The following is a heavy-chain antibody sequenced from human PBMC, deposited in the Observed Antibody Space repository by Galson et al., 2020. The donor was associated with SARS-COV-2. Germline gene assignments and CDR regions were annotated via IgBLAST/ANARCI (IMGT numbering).Heavy chain of an antibody. V-gene: IGHV4-59*01. CDR2: IYYSGST. D-gene: IGHD2-21*02. CDR3: ARDQGGVVTAIRYFDL. J-gene: IGHJ2*01. Sequence: SETLSLTCTVSGGSISSYYWSWIRQPPGKGLEWIGYIYYSGSTNYNPSLKSRVTISVDTSKNQFSLKLSSVTAADTAVYYCARDQGGVVTAIRYFDLWGRGTLVTVSS. CDR1: GGSISSYY.